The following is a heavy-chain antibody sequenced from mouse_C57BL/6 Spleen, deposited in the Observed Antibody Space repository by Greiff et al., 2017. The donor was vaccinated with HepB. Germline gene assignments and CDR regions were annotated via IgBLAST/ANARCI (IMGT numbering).Heavy chain of an antibody. D-gene: IGHD2-5*01. CDR2: IYPGDGDT. CDR1: GYAFSSYW. V-gene: IGHV1-80*01. J-gene: IGHJ4*01. CDR3: ARGDYSNYADAMDY. Sequence: QVQLQQSGAELVKPGASVKISCKASGYAFSSYWMNWVKQRPGKGLEWIGQIYPGDGDTNYNGKFKGKATLTADKSSSTAYMQLSSLTSEDSAVYFCARGDYSNYADAMDYWGQGTSVTVSS.